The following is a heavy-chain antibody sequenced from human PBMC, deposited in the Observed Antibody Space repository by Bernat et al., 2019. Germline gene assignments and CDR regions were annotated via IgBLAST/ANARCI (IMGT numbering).Heavy chain of an antibody. D-gene: IGHD5-18*01. Sequence: EVQLVESGGGLVQPGGSLRLSCAASGFTVSSNYMSWVRQAPGKGLEWVSVIYSGGSTYYADSVKGRFTISRDNSKNTLYLQMNSLRAEDTAVYYCARDPAMAYYYYGMEVWGQGTTVTVYS. CDR3: ARDPAMAYYYYGMEV. J-gene: IGHJ6*02. V-gene: IGHV3-66*02. CDR1: GFTVSSNY. CDR2: IYSGGST.